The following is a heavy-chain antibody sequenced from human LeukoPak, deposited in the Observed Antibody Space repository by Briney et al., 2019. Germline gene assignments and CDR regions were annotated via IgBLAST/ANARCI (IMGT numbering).Heavy chain of an antibody. CDR2: IYYSGST. D-gene: IGHD6-6*01. CDR3: ARVYSSSSFYYYYYMDV. Sequence: SETLSLTCTVSGGSISSSSYYWGWIRQPPGKGLEWIGSIYYSGSTYYNPSLKSRVTISVDTSKNQFSLKLSSVTAADTAVYYCARVYSSSSFYYYYYMDVWGKGTTVTVSS. CDR1: GGSISSSSYY. J-gene: IGHJ6*03. V-gene: IGHV4-39*07.